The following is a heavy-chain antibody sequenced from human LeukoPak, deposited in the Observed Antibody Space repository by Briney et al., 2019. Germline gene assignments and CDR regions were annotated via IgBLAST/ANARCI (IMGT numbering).Heavy chain of an antibody. J-gene: IGHJ4*02. CDR2: IKHDETEK. D-gene: IGHD1-7*01. Sequence: GGSLILSCAASGFSSSGYWMTWVRQAPGKGLQWVGNIKHDETEKYYVDSLKGRFTISRDNAKNSLYLQMNTLRADDTAVYYCAGGLGNFPDYRGQGNLVNVP. CDR1: GFSSSGYW. CDR3: AGGLGNFPDY. V-gene: IGHV3-7*01.